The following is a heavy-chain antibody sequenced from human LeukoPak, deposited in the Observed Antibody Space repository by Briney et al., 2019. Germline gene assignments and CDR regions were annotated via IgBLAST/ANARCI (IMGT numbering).Heavy chain of an antibody. CDR2: IRGSGGST. D-gene: IGHD5-18*01. J-gene: IGHJ4*02. CDR3: AKTMRLWPYYFDY. CDR1: GFTFSSYA. Sequence: GGPLRLSCAPSGFTFSSYAMSWVRQAPGKGLEWVSDIRGSGGSTYYADSVKGRFTISRDNSKNTLYLQMNSLRAEDTAVYYCAKTMRLWPYYFDYWGQGTLVTVSS. V-gene: IGHV3-23*01.